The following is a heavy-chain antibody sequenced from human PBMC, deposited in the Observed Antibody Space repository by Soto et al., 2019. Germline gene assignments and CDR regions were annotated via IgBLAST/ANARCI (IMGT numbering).Heavy chain of an antibody. V-gene: IGHV1-3*01. J-gene: IGHJ3*02. D-gene: IGHD5-12*01. Sequence: QVQLVQSGAEVKKPGASVKVSCKASGYTFTSYAMHWVRQAPGQRLEWMGWINAGNGNTKYSQKFQDGVTISRDTSASTAYMELSSLRSEDTAVYFCARGRRDGYNSDAFDIWGQGTMVTVSS. CDR3: ARGRRDGYNSDAFDI. CDR1: GYTFTSYA. CDR2: INAGNGNT.